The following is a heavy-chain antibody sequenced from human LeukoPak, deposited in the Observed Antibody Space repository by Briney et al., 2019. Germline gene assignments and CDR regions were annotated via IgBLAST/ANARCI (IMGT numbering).Heavy chain of an antibody. J-gene: IGHJ4*02. D-gene: IGHD3-3*01. V-gene: IGHV4-39*01. CDR1: GGSISSSNYY. CDR3: ARRGVAIDY. Sequence: PLETPCLTCSVSGGSISSSNYYWGCIRQPPGKGLEWIGSIYFGGSTYYNPSLKSRVTISVDTSKNQFSLRLSSVTAADTAVYYCARRGVAIDYWGQGTFDTVSS. CDR2: IYFGGST.